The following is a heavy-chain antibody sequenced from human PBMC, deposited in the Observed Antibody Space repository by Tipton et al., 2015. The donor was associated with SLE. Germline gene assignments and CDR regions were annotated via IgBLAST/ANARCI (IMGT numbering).Heavy chain of an antibody. J-gene: IGHJ4*02. CDR1: GYTFTTYG. Sequence: QVQLVQSGAEVKKPGASVKVSCKASGYTFTTYGISWVRQAPGQGLEWMGWISAYNGNTNYAQKLQGRVTMTTDKTTNTVYMELRSLRSDDTAVYYCTTRGFTGGSYYFDYWGQGTLLTVSS. CDR2: ISAYNGNT. CDR3: TTRGFTGGSYYFDY. D-gene: IGHD2-8*02. V-gene: IGHV1-18*01.